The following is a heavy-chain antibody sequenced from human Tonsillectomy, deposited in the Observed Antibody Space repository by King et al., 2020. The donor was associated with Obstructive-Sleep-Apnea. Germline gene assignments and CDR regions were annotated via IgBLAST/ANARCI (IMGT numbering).Heavy chain of an antibody. J-gene: IGHJ4*02. Sequence: QLVQSGAEVKKPGASVKVSCKASGYTFTSYGISWVRQAPGQGLEWMGWISAYNGNTNYAQKLQGRVTMTTDTSTSTAYMELRSLRSDDTAAYYCARVPYYDFWSGYYTGVPLPSFDYWGQGTLVTVSS. CDR1: GYTFTSYG. D-gene: IGHD3-3*01. V-gene: IGHV1-18*04. CDR3: ARVPYYDFWSGYYTGVPLPSFDY. CDR2: ISAYNGNT.